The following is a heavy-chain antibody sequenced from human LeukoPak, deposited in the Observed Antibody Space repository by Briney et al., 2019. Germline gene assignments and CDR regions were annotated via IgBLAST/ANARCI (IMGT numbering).Heavy chain of an antibody. V-gene: IGHV4-39*01. D-gene: IGHD3/OR15-3a*01. Sequence: SETLSLTCTVSGGSLRSSGHWWVWIRQPPGKGLEWIGSIHYSGKVYYNPSLKSRVTTSVDTSTDQFSLRLSSATAADTAIYYCARGPGLKFDYWGQGTLVTVSS. CDR2: IHYSGKV. CDR3: ARGPGLKFDY. J-gene: IGHJ4*02. CDR1: GGSLRSSGHW.